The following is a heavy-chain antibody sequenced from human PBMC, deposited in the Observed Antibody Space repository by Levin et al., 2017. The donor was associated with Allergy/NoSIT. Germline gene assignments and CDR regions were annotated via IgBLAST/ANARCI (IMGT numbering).Heavy chain of an antibody. Sequence: PGGSLRLSCEVSGFIFSNFGMHWVRQAPGKGLEWVAVISYDGSHRYYADSVKGRFTISRDNSKNTLYLQMNSLRVEDTAVYYCAKHWREHYYDSSGYYSGHFDHWGQGTLVTVSS. D-gene: IGHD3-22*01. CDR1: GFIFSNFG. CDR3: AKHWREHYYDSSGYYSGHFDH. CDR2: ISYDGSHR. J-gene: IGHJ5*02. V-gene: IGHV3-30*18.